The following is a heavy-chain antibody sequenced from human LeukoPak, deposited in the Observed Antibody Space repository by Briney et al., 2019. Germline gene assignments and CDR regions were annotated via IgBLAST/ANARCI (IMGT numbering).Heavy chain of an antibody. CDR3: VRGEGDCTNGVCYFDN. D-gene: IGHD2-8*01. CDR1: GFTFNNYW. V-gene: IGHV3-74*01. J-gene: IGHJ4*02. Sequence: GSLRLSCAASGFTFNNYWMHWVRQGPGKGLVWVSGINSDGNNTKYADSVKGRFTISRDNAKNTVYLQRNCLRVEDTAMYYCVRGEGDCTNGVCYFDNWGQGTLVTVSS. CDR2: INSDGNNT.